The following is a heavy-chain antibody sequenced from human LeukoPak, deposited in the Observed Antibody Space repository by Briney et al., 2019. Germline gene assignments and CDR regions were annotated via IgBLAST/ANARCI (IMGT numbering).Heavy chain of an antibody. J-gene: IGHJ4*02. V-gene: IGHV3-48*01. Sequence: GGSLRLSCAASGFTFSIYGMNWVRQAPGKGLEWLSYLSNTNMIHYAESVKGRFTISRDNAKNSLYLQMDGLRAEDTAVYYCARRGDTPMVGDYWGQGTLVTVSS. D-gene: IGHD5-18*01. CDR2: LSNTNMI. CDR1: GFTFSIYG. CDR3: ARRGDTPMVGDY.